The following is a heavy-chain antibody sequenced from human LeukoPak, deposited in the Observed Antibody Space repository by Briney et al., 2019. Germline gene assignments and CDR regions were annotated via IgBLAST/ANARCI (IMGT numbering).Heavy chain of an antibody. CDR3: ANGYNYGLDY. D-gene: IGHD5-18*01. CDR2: ISTSGGST. CDR1: GFTFSSSA. J-gene: IGHJ4*02. V-gene: IGHV3-23*01. Sequence: GGSLRLSCAASGFTFSSSAMSWVRQAPGKGLKWVSGISTSGGSTYYSDSVKGRFTISRDNSKNTLYLQMNGLRAEDTAVYYCANGYNYGLDYWGQGTLVTVSS.